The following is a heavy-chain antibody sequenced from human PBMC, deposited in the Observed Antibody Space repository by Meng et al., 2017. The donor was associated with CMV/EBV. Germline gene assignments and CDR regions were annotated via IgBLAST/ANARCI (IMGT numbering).Heavy chain of an antibody. J-gene: IGHJ6*02. Sequence: ASVKVSCKASGYTFTSYDINWVRQATGQGLEWMGWMNPNSGNTGYAQKFQGRVTMTRNTSISTAYMELSSLRSEDTAVYYCNLDILTGYEAYGMDVWGQGTMVTVSS. CDR2: MNPNSGNT. CDR1: GYTFTSYD. CDR3: NLDILTGYEAYGMDV. V-gene: IGHV1-8*01. D-gene: IGHD3-9*01.